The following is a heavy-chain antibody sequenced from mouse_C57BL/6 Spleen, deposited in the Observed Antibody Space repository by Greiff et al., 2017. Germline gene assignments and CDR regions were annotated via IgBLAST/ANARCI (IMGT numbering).Heavy chain of an antibody. V-gene: IGHV1-53*01. CDR1: GYTFTSYW. Sequence: QVQLKQPGTELVKPGASVKLSCKASGYTFTSYWMHWVKQRPGQGLEWIGNINPSNGGTNYNEKFKSKATLTVDKSSSTAYMQLSSLTSEDSAVYYCARDGIYYDYAWFAYWGQGTLVTVSA. CDR2: INPSNGGT. J-gene: IGHJ3*01. CDR3: ARDGIYYDYAWFAY. D-gene: IGHD2-4*01.